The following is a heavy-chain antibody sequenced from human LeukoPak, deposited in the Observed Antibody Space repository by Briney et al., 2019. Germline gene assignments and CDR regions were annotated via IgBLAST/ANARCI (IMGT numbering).Heavy chain of an antibody. V-gene: IGHV3-21*01. J-gene: IGHJ3*02. Sequence: PGGSLRLSCAASGFTFSSYWMHWVRQAPGKGLEWVSSIDSSSSYIYYADSVKGRFTTSRDNAKNSLYLQMNSLRAEDAAVYYCARGHSGSYQRTDAFDIWGQGTMVTVSS. CDR2: IDSSSSYI. CDR3: ARGHSGSYQRTDAFDI. D-gene: IGHD1-26*01. CDR1: GFTFSSYW.